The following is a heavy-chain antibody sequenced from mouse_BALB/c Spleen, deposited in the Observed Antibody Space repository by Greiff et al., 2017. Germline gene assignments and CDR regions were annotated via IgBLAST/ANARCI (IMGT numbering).Heavy chain of an antibody. CDR2: ISSGGSYT. J-gene: IGHJ4*01. V-gene: IGHV5-6-4*01. CDR3: TRDRDYYGSTAYAMDY. Sequence: EVQLVESGGGLVKPGGSLKLSCAASGFTFSSYTMSWVRQTPEKRLEWVATISSGGSYTYYPDSVKGRFTISRDNAKNTLYLQMSSLKSEDTAMYYCTRDRDYYGSTAYAMDYWGQGTSVTVSS. CDR1: GFTFSSYT. D-gene: IGHD1-1*01.